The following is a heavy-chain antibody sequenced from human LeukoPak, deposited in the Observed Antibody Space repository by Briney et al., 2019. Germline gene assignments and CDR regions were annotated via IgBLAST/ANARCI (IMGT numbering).Heavy chain of an antibody. CDR1: GFTFSNYA. CDR3: ARGTYSSSWSFDY. V-gene: IGHV3-23*01. CDR2: ISSSNSNT. D-gene: IGHD6-13*01. Sequence: GGSLRLSCAASGFTFSNYAMSWVRQAPGKGLEWVSTISSSNSNTDYADSVKGRFTISRDNSKNTLYLQMNSLRAEDTAVYYCARGTYSSSWSFDYWGQGTLVTVSS. J-gene: IGHJ4*02.